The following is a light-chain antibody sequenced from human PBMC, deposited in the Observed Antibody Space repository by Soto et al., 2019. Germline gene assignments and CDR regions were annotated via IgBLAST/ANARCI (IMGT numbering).Light chain of an antibody. J-gene: IGLJ2*01. CDR1: SGDVGGYNY. Sequence: SALTQPPSASGSPGQSVTISCTGTSGDVGGYNYVSWYQQYPGKAPKLMIYEVTKRPSGVPDRFSGSKSDNTASLTVSGLQAEDEADYYCSSYAGSNNLLFGGGTKLTVL. CDR3: SSYAGSNNLL. CDR2: EVT. V-gene: IGLV2-8*01.